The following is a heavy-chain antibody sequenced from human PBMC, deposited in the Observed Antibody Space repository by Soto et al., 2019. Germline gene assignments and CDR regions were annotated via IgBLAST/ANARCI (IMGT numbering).Heavy chain of an antibody. Sequence: QVQLQESGPGLVKPSETLSLTCTVSGGSVSSGSYYWSWIRQPPGKGLEWIGYIYYSGSTNYNPSLKIRVTISVDTSKNQFSLTLSSVTAADTAVYYCARVLVVVAATLFDYWGQGTLVTVSS. J-gene: IGHJ4*02. CDR3: ARVLVVVAATLFDY. D-gene: IGHD2-15*01. V-gene: IGHV4-61*01. CDR2: IYYSGST. CDR1: GGSVSSGSYY.